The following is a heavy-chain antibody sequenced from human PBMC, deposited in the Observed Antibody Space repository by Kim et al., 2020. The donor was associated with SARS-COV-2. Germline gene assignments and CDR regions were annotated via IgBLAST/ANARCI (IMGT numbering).Heavy chain of an antibody. Sequence: SETLSLTCTVSGGSISSSSYYWGWIRQPPGKGLEWIGSIYYSGSTYYNPSLKSRVTISVDTSKNQFSLKLSSGTAADTAVYYCATQEGYCSSTSCYGYG. D-gene: IGHD2-2*01. V-gene: IGHV4-39*01. CDR2: IYYSGST. CDR1: GGSISSSSYY. J-gene: IGHJ6*01. CDR3: ATQEGYCSSTSCYGYG.